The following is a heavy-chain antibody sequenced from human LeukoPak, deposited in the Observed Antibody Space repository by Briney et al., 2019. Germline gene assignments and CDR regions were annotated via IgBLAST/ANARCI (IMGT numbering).Heavy chain of an antibody. V-gene: IGHV3-30*18. CDR3: AKDLEVSEWELTGIDY. CDR1: GFTFSSYG. Sequence: GGSLRLSCAASGFTFSSYGMHWVRQAPGKGLEWVAVISYDGSNKYYADSVKGRFTISRDNSKNTLYLQMNSLRAEDTAVYYCAKDLEVSEWELTGIDYWGQGTLVTVSS. D-gene: IGHD3-3*01. J-gene: IGHJ4*02. CDR2: ISYDGSNK.